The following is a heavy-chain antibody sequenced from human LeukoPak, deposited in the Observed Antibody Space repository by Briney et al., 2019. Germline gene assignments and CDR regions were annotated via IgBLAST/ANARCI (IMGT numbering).Heavy chain of an antibody. J-gene: IGHJ4*02. V-gene: IGHV3-7*01. CDR3: ARDQGWLQFDY. Sequence: GGSLRLSCAASGFTFSSYWMSWVRQAPGKGGEGGANIKEDGSKTYYMESVKGGFTISRENAQNSLYLQMNSLTAEDSAVYYCARDQGWLQFDYWGQGALATVSS. CDR1: GFTFSSYW. D-gene: IGHD5-24*01. CDR2: IKEDGSKT.